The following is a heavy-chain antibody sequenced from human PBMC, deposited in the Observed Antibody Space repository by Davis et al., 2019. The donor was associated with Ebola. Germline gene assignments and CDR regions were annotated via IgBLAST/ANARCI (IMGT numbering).Heavy chain of an antibody. CDR3: ARLPVRGVIYYYYYGMDV. CDR1: GFSHGDYW. Sequence: GESLKISCAASGFSHGDYWMNWVRQAPGKGLEWVANINQDGRETYYVDSVKGRFTISRDNAKNSLYLQMNSLRAEDTAVYYCARLPVRGVIYYYYYGMDVWGQGTTVTVSS. CDR2: INQDGRET. J-gene: IGHJ6*02. V-gene: IGHV3-7*01. D-gene: IGHD3-10*01.